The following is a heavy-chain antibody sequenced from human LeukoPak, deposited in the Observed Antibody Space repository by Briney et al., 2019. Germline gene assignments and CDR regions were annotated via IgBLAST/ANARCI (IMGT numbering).Heavy chain of an antibody. CDR2: IKQDGSEK. V-gene: IGHV3-7*05. J-gene: IGHJ6*02. Sequence: GGALRLSSAASRFTFSSYWMSLVRQAPGKGLEWVANIKQDGSEKYYVDSVKGRFTISRDNAKNSLYLQMNSLRAEDTAVYYCFTSMALYYYYGMDVWGQGTTVTVSS. CDR1: RFTFSSYW. D-gene: IGHD2-2*01. CDR3: FTSMALYYYYGMDV.